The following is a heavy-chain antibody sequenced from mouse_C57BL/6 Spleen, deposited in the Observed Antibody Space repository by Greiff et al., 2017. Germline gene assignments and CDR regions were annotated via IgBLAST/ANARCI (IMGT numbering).Heavy chain of an antibody. D-gene: IGHD2-12*01. V-gene: IGHV1-5*01. CDR2: IYPGNSDT. J-gene: IGHJ1*03. CDR1: GYTFTSYW. CDR3: ARLGVVRDSDGGWYFDV. Sequence: VQLQQSGTVLARPGASVKMSCKTSGYTFTSYWMHWVKQRPGQGLEWIGAIYPGNSDTSYNQKFKGKAKLTAVTSASTAYMQLSSLTNDVTAVYYGARLGVVRDSDGGWYFDVWGTGTTVTVSS.